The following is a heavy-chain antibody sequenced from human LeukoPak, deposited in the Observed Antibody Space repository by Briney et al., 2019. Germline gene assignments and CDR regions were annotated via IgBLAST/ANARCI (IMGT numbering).Heavy chain of an antibody. J-gene: IGHJ4*02. D-gene: IGHD6-13*01. Sequence: GGSLRLSCAVSGFTFSSYAMSWVRQAPGKGLEWVSTISGSGDNTYYADSVRGRFTISRDNSKNTRYLQMNSLRAEDTAIYYCAKVSWANYFDYWAREPWSPSPQ. CDR2: ISGSGDNT. CDR1: GFTFSSYA. V-gene: IGHV3-23*01. CDR3: AKVSWANYFDY.